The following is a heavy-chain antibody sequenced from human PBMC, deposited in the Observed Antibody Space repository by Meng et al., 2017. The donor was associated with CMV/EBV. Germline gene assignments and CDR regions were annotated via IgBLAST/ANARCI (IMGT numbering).Heavy chain of an antibody. V-gene: IGHV3-30*02. CDR3: TKDSGRGGHLWSRGVDY. J-gene: IGHJ4*01. CDR1: GLTLSSCG. Sequence: GESLKISCAASGLTLSSCGLHWVRQAPGKGLEWVAFLLYDGGKKEYVDSVKDRFTISRDNSKNTVNLQMNSLRAEDTAVYYCTKDSGRGGHLWSRGVDYWGHGTLVTVSS. CDR2: LLYDGGKK. D-gene: IGHD2-15*01.